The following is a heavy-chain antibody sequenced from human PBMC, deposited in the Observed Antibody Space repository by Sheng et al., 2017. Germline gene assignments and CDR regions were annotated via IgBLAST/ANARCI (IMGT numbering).Heavy chain of an antibody. CDR2: FDPEDGET. Sequence: QVQLVQSGAEVKKPGASVKVSCKVSGYTLTELSMHWVRQAPGKGLEWMGRFDPEDGETIYAQKFQGRVTMTGDTSTDTAYMELSSLRSEDTAMYYCTTGLWAVVPRWGQGTLVTVSS. CDR1: GYTLTELS. D-gene: IGHD2-15*01. J-gene: IGHJ4*02. V-gene: IGHV1-24*01. CDR3: TTGLWAVVPR.